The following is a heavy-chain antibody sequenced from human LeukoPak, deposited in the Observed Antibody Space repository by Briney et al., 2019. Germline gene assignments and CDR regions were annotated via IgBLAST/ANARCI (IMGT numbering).Heavy chain of an antibody. V-gene: IGHV4-59*01. CDR2: IYYSGGT. CDR3: ARGDTVTGLDP. Sequence: PSETLSLTCTVSGGSISSYYWSWIRQPPGKGLEWIGYIYYSGGTNYNPSLKSRVTISVDTSKNQFSLKLSSVTAADTAVYYCARGDTVTGLDPWGQGTLVTVSS. CDR1: GGSISSYY. J-gene: IGHJ5*02. D-gene: IGHD4-17*01.